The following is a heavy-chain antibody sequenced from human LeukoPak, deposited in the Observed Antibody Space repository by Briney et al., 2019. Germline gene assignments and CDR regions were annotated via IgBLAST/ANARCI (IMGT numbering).Heavy chain of an antibody. Sequence: SETLSLTCTVSGGSISSYYWSWIRQPPGKGLEWIGYIYYSGGTNYNPSLKSRVTISVDTSKNQFSLKLSSVTAADTAVYYCARMYGGNYYGMDVWGQGTTVTVSS. CDR3: ARMYGGNYYGMDV. D-gene: IGHD2-8*01. CDR1: GGSISSYY. CDR2: IYYSGGT. V-gene: IGHV4-59*01. J-gene: IGHJ6*02.